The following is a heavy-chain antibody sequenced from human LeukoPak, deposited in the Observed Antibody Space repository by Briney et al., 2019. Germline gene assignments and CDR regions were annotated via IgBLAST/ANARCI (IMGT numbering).Heavy chain of an antibody. D-gene: IGHD1-7*01. V-gene: IGHV4-34*01. CDR3: ARRHHDELQILNWFDP. J-gene: IGHJ5*02. CDR2: INHSGST. Sequence: PSETLSLTCAVYGGSFSGYYWSWIRQPPGKGLEWIGEINHSGSTNYNPSLKSRVTISVDTSKNQLSLKLSSVTAADTAVYYCARRHHDELQILNWFDPWGQGTLVTASS. CDR1: GGSFSGYY.